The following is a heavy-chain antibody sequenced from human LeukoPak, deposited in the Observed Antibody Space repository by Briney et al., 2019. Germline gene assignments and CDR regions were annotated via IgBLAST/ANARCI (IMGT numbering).Heavy chain of an antibody. Sequence: SETLSLTCTVPGGSISSYYWSWIRQPAGKGLEWIGRIYTSGSTNYNPSLKSRVTMSVDTSKKQFSLKLSSVTAADTAVYYCARERGEYYDILTGYYYYYYYMDVWGKGTTVTVSS. V-gene: IGHV4-4*07. CDR1: GGSISSYY. CDR3: ARERGEYYDILTGYYYYYYYMDV. D-gene: IGHD3-9*01. J-gene: IGHJ6*03. CDR2: IYTSGST.